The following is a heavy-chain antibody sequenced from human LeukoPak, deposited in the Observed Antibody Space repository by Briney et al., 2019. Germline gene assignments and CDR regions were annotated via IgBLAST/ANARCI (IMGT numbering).Heavy chain of an antibody. J-gene: IGHJ4*02. D-gene: IGHD1-26*01. CDR1: RGSISSRSDY. CDR3: ARQRAHGTWAFDY. Sequence: PSETLSLTCTVSRGSISSRSDYWWAWIRQPPGQGLEWIGSVYHSGGIYYNPSLKSRLTISVDTPKDHFSLNLASVTAADTAVYYCARQRAHGTWAFDYWGQGTLLTVSS. CDR2: VYHSGGI. V-gene: IGHV4-39*01.